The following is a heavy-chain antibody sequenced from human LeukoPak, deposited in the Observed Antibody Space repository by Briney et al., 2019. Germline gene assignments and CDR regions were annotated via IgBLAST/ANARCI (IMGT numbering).Heavy chain of an antibody. CDR1: GFTFSSYA. CDR3: VKDRWVDY. CDR2: ISSNGGST. Sequence: GGSLRLSCSVSGFTFSSYAMHWVRQAPGRGLQYVSSISSNGGSTYYADSVKGRFTIPRDNSKNTLYLQMSSLKPEDTAVYYCVKDRWVDYWGQGALVTVSS. V-gene: IGHV3-64D*09. D-gene: IGHD5-24*01. J-gene: IGHJ4*02.